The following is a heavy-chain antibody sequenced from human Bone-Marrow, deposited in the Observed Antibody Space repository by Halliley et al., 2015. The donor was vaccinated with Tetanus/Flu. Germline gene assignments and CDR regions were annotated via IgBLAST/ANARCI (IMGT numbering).Heavy chain of an antibody. V-gene: IGHV5-51*03. CDR3: ERKSSAGRTKYGMDV. Sequence: QLVQSGAEVKKPGESPKISCKSSGYDFLDYWIVWVRQMPGKGLEWMGIIYPGDSDTTYSPSFQGQVTISADKSIRTAYLQWSSLKASETAKYYCERKSSAGRTKYGMDVWGQGTMVTVSS. D-gene: IGHD1-1*01. J-gene: IGHJ6*02. CDR2: IYPGDSDT. CDR1: GYDFLDYW.